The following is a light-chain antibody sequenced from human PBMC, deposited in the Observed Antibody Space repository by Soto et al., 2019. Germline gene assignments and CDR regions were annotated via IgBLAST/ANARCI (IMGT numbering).Light chain of an antibody. V-gene: IGKV3-20*01. J-gene: IGKJ4*01. Sequence: EIVLTQSPGTLSLSPGERATLSCRASQSVRSNELAWYQQKPGQAPRLLIYGASSRATAIPDSVSGSGSGTDFTLTISRLEPDDFAVYYCQQYGSSPLTFGGGTKVEFK. CDR2: GAS. CDR3: QQYGSSPLT. CDR1: QSVRSNE.